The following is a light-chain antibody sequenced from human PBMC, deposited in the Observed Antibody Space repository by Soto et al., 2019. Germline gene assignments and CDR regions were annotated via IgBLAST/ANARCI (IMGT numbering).Light chain of an antibody. CDR2: EVS. CDR3: SSFAGNNNLV. J-gene: IGLJ2*01. V-gene: IGLV2-8*01. CDR1: SSDFGGYHY. Sequence: QSVLTQPPSASGSPGQSVTISCTGTSSDFGGYHYVSWYQQHPGKAPKLMISEVSKRPSGVPDRFSGSNSGNTASLTVSGLQAEDEADYYCSSFAGNNNLVFGGGTKLTVL.